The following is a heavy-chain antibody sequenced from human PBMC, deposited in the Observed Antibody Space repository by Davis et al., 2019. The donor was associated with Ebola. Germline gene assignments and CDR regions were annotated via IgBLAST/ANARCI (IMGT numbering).Heavy chain of an antibody. D-gene: IGHD3-3*01. Sequence: GESLKISCAASGFTFSSYWMSWVRQAPGKGPVWVSVVKSDESTDYADSVKGRFTISRDNAKNTLYLQMNSLRAEDTAVYYCARHPNPSYDFWSGYYSYFDYWGQGTLVTVSS. CDR2: VKSDEST. CDR3: ARHPNPSYDFWSGYYSYFDY. CDR1: GFTFSSYW. J-gene: IGHJ4*02. V-gene: IGHV3-74*01.